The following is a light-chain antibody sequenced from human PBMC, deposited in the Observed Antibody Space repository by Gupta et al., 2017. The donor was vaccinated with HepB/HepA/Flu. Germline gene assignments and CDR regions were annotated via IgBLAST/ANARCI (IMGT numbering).Light chain of an antibody. J-gene: IGKJ4*01. CDR2: DAS. CDR3: QQRSNWPPGNT. CDR1: QSVSSY. Sequence: DIVFTQSPSTLSLSPGERATLSCRASQSVSSYLAWYQQKPGQAPRLLIYDASNRATGIPARFSGSGSGTDFTLTISSLEPEDFAVYYWQQRSNWPPGNTFGGGTKVEIK. V-gene: IGKV3-11*01.